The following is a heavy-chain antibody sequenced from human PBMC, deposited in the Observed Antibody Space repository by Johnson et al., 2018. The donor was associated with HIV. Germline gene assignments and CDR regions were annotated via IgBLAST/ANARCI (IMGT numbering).Heavy chain of an antibody. J-gene: IGHJ3*02. CDR2: ISYDGSNK. D-gene: IGHD6-19*01. CDR1: GFTFSSYA. Sequence: QVQLVESGGGVVQPGRSLRLSCAASGFTFSSYAMHWVRQAPGKGLEWVAVISYDGSNKYYADSVKGRFTISRDNSKNTLYLQMNSLRAEDTAVYYCARGGGCGGWYELHDAFDIWGQGTMVTVSS. V-gene: IGHV3-30*04. CDR3: ARGGGCGGWYELHDAFDI.